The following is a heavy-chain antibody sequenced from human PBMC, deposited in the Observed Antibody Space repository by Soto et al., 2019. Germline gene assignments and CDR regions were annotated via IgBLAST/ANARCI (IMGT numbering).Heavy chain of an antibody. D-gene: IGHD1-26*01. Sequence: QLQLQESGPGLVKPSETLSLTCTVSGGSISSSSYYWGWIRQPPGKGLEWIGSIYYSGSTYYNPSLKSRVTISVDTSKNQFSLKLSSVTAADTAVYYCGRGSYSPVGFFDYWGQGTLVTVSS. V-gene: IGHV4-39*01. CDR3: GRGSYSPVGFFDY. CDR2: IYYSGST. J-gene: IGHJ4*02. CDR1: GGSISSSSYY.